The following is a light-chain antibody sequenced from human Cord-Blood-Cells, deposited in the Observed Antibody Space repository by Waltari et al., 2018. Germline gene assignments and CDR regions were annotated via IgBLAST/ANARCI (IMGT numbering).Light chain of an antibody. V-gene: IGLV2-23*01. J-gene: IGLJ3*02. Sequence: QSALTQPASVSGSPGQSITISCTGTSSDVGRYNLVSWYPQHPGKAPKLLIYEGSTRPSGVANRFSGSKAGNTASPTISGLQAEDEADYYCCSYAGSSTWVFGGGTKLTVL. CDR2: EGS. CDR3: CSYAGSSTWV. CDR1: SSDVGRYNL.